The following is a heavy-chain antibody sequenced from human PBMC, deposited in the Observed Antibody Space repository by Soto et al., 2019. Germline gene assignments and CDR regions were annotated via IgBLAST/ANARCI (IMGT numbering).Heavy chain of an antibody. CDR2: IIPIFGTA. CDR1: GGTFSIDA. CDR3: ARTSCSSTSCYNNWFDP. Sequence: SVKISCKSSGGTFSIDAISLVRQAPGQGLEWMGGIIPIFGTANYAQKFQGRATIPADKSTSTAYMELSSLRSEDTAVYYCARTSCSSTSCYNNWFDPWGQGTLVTVSS. D-gene: IGHD2-2*01. V-gene: IGHV1-69*06. J-gene: IGHJ5*02.